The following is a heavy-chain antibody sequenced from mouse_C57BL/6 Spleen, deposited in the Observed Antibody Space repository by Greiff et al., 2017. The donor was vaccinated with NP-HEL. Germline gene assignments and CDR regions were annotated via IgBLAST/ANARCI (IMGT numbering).Heavy chain of an antibody. V-gene: IGHV7-3*01. J-gene: IGHJ2*01. Sequence: EVQLVESGGGLVQPGGSLSLSCAASGFTFTDYYMSWVRQPPGKALEWLGFIRNKANGYTTEYSASVKGRFTISRDNSQSILYLQMNALRAEDSATYYCARSYYSNYYFDYWGQGTTLTVSS. CDR3: ARSYYSNYYFDY. CDR1: GFTFTDYY. D-gene: IGHD2-5*01. CDR2: IRNKANGYTT.